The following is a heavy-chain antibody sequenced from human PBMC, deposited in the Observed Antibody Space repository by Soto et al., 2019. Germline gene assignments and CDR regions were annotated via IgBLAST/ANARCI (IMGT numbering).Heavy chain of an antibody. Sequence: LVNPTQTLTLTCTFSGFSLSTSGMCVSWIRQPPGKGLEWIGEIYHSGSTNYNPSLKSRVTISVDKSKNQFSLKLSSVTAADTAVYYCARDSRGSSGWYSDYWGQGTLVTVSS. J-gene: IGHJ4*02. CDR1: GFSLSTSGM. V-gene: IGHV4-4*02. D-gene: IGHD6-19*01. CDR3: ARDSRGSSGWYSDY. CDR2: IYHSGST.